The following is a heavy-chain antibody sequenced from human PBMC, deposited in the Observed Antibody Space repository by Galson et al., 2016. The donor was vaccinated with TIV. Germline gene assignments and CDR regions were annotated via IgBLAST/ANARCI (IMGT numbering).Heavy chain of an antibody. D-gene: IGHD6-13*01. CDR3: ASPQAAAGIDAFDI. Sequence: SLRLSCAASGFTFSNYGMDWVRQAPGKGLEWVAVVSFDGSNKYYADSVKGRFTISRDNSKNTLYLQMNSLRAEDTAVYYCASPQAAAGIDAFDIWGQGTMVIVSS. CDR1: GFTFSNYG. V-gene: IGHV3-30*03. CDR2: VSFDGSNK. J-gene: IGHJ3*02.